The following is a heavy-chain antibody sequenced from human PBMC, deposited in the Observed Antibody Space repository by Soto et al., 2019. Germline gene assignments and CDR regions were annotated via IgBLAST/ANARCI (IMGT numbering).Heavy chain of an antibody. D-gene: IGHD3-3*01. Sequence: GESLKISCKGSGYSFTSYWISWVRQMPGKGLEWMGRIDPSDSYTNYSPSFQGHVTISADKSISTAYLQWSGLKASDTAMYYCARPSRITIFGAPNYYGMDVWGQGTTVTVSS. CDR2: IDPSDSYT. V-gene: IGHV5-10-1*01. CDR3: ARPSRITIFGAPNYYGMDV. CDR1: GYSFTSYW. J-gene: IGHJ6*02.